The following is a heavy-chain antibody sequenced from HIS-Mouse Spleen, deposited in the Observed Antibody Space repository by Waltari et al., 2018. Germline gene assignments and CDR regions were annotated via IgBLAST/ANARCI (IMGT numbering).Heavy chain of an antibody. Sequence: QVQLQQWGAGLLKPSETLSLTCAVYGGSFSGYYWSWIRQPPGKGLEWIGEINHSGSTNYNPSLKSRVTISVDTSKNQFSLKLSSVTAADTAVYYCARGFRAVGAFDIWGQGTMVTVSS. V-gene: IGHV4-34*01. CDR2: INHSGST. CDR1: GGSFSGYY. J-gene: IGHJ3*02. CDR3: ARGFRAVGAFDI. D-gene: IGHD1-26*01.